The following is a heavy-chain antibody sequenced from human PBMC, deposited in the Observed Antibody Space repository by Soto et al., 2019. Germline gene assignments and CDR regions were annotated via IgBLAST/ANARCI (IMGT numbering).Heavy chain of an antibody. CDR1: GYSFAGYW. CDR2: IDPSDSQT. CDR3: ARQIYDSDTGPNFQYYFDS. D-gene: IGHD3-22*01. J-gene: IGHJ4*02. V-gene: IGHV5-10-1*01. Sequence: LGESLKISCKGSGYSFAGYWITWVRQKPGKGLEWMGRIDPSDSQTYYSPSFRVHVTISATKSITTVFLQWSSLRASDTAMYYCARQIYDSDTGPNFQYYFDSWGQGTPVTVS.